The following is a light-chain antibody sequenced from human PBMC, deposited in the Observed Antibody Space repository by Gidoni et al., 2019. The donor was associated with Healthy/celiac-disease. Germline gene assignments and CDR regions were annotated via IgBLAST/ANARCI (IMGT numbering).Light chain of an antibody. V-gene: IGKV1-39*01. CDR2: AAS. Sequence: DIKMTQSPSYRSASAGDRVTITCRASQSISSYLNWYQQKPGKAPKLLIYAASSLQSGVPSRFSGIGSGTDFTLTISSLQPEDFATYYCQQSYSTPLTFGGGTKVEIK. CDR1: QSISSY. CDR3: QQSYSTPLT. J-gene: IGKJ4*01.